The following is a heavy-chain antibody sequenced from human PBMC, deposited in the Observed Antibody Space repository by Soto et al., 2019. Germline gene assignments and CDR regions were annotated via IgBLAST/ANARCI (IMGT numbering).Heavy chain of an antibody. Sequence: GGSLRLSCAASGFTFNSYAMSWVRQAPGKGLEWVSAISGSGGSTYYADSVKGRFTISRDNSKNTLYLQMNSLRAEDTAVYYCAKDPLEQWGVDYWGQGTLVTVSS. CDR1: GFTFNSYA. J-gene: IGHJ4*02. V-gene: IGHV3-23*01. CDR3: AKDPLEQWGVDY. D-gene: IGHD6-19*01. CDR2: ISGSGGST.